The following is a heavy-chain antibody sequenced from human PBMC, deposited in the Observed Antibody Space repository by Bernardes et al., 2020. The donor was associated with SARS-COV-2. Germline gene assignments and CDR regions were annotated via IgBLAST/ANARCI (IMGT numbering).Heavy chain of an antibody. CDR3: ARVISATLVIDY. V-gene: IGHV1-18*04. CDR2: ISSYNGNT. CDR1: GYTFTNYG. J-gene: IGHJ4*02. D-gene: IGHD2-15*01. Sequence: ASVKVSCKASGYTFTNYGITWVRQAPGQGLEWMGWISSYNGNTNYAQKLQGRVTMTTDSSTSTAYMELTSLRSDDTAVYYCARVISATLVIDYWGQGTLVTVSS.